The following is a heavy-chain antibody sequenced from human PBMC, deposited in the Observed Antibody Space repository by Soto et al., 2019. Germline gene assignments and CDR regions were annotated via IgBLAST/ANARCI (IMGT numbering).Heavy chain of an antibody. Sequence: PGGSLRLSCVASGFTFADYAMHWVRRIPGKGLEWVAVISYSGDRQYYAESVKGRFTISRDNSKKTLYLQMFSLTSEDLAVFYCARTPAAMITDRYNWFDSWGPGTQVTVSS. V-gene: IGHV3-30*01. J-gene: IGHJ5*01. D-gene: IGHD3-16*01. CDR1: GFTFADYA. CDR2: ISYSGDRQ. CDR3: ARTPAAMITDRYNWFDS.